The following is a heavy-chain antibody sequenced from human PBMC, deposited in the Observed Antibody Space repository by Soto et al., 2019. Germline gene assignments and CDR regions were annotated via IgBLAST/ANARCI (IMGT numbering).Heavy chain of an antibody. CDR2: IYSGGST. J-gene: IGHJ6*02. CDR3: ARESLGYGDYGYYYYGMDV. V-gene: IGHV3-53*01. CDR1: GFTVSSNY. D-gene: IGHD4-17*01. Sequence: GSLRLSCAASGFTVSSNYMSWVRQAPGKGLEWVSVIYSGGSTYYADSVKGRFTISRDNSKNTLYLQMNNLRAEDTAVYYCARESLGYGDYGYYYYGMDVWGQGTTVTVSS.